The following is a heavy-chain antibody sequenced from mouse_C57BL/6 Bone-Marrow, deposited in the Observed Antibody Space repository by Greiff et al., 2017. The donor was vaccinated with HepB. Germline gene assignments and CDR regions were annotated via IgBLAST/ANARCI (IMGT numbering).Heavy chain of an antibody. D-gene: IGHD1-1*01. Sequence: EVQLQQSGPVLVKPGASVKMSCKASGYTFTDYYMNWVKQSHGKSLEWIGVINPYNGGTSYNQKFKGKATLTVDKSSSTAYMELNSLTSEDSAVYYCARGKGFITSFAYWGQGTLVTVSA. CDR3: ARGKGFITSFAY. V-gene: IGHV1-19*01. J-gene: IGHJ3*01. CDR1: GYTFTDYY. CDR2: INPYNGGT.